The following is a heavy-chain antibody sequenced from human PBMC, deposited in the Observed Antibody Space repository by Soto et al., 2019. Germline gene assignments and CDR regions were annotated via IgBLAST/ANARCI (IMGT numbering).Heavy chain of an antibody. CDR2: INHSGST. J-gene: IGHJ2*01. V-gene: IGHV4-34*03. CDR3: FQAEDGIRDVRSVSAFLLNRSSDL. Sequence: KGLEWIGEINHSGSTNYNPSLKSRVTISVDTSKNQFSLKLSSVTAADTAVFFFFQAEDGIRDVRSVSAFLLNRSSDL. D-gene: IGHD3-10*02.